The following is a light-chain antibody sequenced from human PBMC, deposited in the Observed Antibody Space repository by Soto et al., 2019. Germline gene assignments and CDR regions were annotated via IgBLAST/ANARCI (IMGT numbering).Light chain of an antibody. V-gene: IGLV2-14*01. CDR3: SSYTTSSTLV. J-gene: IGLJ2*01. Sequence: QSVLTQPASVSGSPGQSITISCTGTSNDIGGYNYVSWYQQHPGKAPKLMIYEVSNRPSGVSIRFSGSKSGNTASLTISGPQAEDEADYYCSSYTTSSTLVFGGGTQLTVL. CDR2: EVS. CDR1: SNDIGGYNY.